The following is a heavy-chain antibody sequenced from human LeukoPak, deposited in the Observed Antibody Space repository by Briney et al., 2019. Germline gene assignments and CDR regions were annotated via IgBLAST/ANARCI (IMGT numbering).Heavy chain of an antibody. D-gene: IGHD1-26*01. CDR1: GFTFSSYA. CDR2: VSGSGGST. Sequence: SGGSLRLSCAASGFTFSSYAMSWVRQAPEKGLEWVSAVSGSGGSTYYADSVKGRFTVSRDNSKNTLYLQMNSLRAEDTAVYYCAKVGPGKVGPNPSYYFDYWGQGTLVTVSS. J-gene: IGHJ4*02. CDR3: AKVGPGKVGPNPSYYFDY. V-gene: IGHV3-23*01.